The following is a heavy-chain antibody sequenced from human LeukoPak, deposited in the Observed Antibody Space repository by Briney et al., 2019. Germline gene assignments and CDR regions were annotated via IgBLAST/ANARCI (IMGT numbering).Heavy chain of an antibody. CDR1: GSSISSGYY. V-gene: IGHV4-38-2*02. CDR2: IYHSGST. Sequence: KTSETLSLTCTVSGSSISSGYYWGWIRQPPGKGLEWIGSIYHSGSTYYNPSLKSRVTISVDTSKNQFSLKLSSVTAADTAVYYCARGEDGSYRLFDYRGQGILVTVSS. CDR3: ARGEDGSYRLFDY. D-gene: IGHD5-24*01. J-gene: IGHJ4*02.